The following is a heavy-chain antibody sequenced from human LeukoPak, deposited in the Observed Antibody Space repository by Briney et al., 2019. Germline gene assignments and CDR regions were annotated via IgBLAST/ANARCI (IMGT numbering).Heavy chain of an antibody. D-gene: IGHD7-27*01. CDR3: ARVPGVPNNYYYYYMDV. Sequence: ASVKVSCKASGYTFTSYDINWVRQATGQGLEWMGWMNPNSGNTGYAQKFQGRVTITRNTSISTAYMELSRLRSDDTAVYYCARVPGVPNNYYYYYMDVWGKGTTVTVSS. V-gene: IGHV1-8*03. J-gene: IGHJ6*03. CDR1: GYTFTSYD. CDR2: MNPNSGNT.